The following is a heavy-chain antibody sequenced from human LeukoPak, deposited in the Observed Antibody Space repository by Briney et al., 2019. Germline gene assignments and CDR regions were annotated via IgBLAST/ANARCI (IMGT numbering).Heavy chain of an antibody. V-gene: IGHV3-30*02. Sequence: PGGSLRLSCAASGFTFSDYGMHWVRQAPGKGLEWVVFIRNDGSNEYYPDSVKGRFTISRDNSRNMLYLQMNSLRPEDTAVYYCAKGGSASHNWFDPWGQGTLVTVSS. D-gene: IGHD2-15*01. CDR3: AKGGSASHNWFDP. CDR2: IRNDGSNE. J-gene: IGHJ5*02. CDR1: GFTFSDYG.